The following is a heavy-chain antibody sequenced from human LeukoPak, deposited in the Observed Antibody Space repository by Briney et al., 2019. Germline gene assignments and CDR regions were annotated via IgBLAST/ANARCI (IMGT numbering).Heavy chain of an antibody. CDR3: ARPQLPAPPSTQHYYYYYMDV. V-gene: IGHV3-21*01. J-gene: IGHJ6*03. CDR2: ISSSSSYI. Sequence: PGGSLSLSCAASGFTLSSYSMNWVRQAPGKGLEWVSSISSSSSYIYYADSVKGRFTISRDNAKNSLYLQMNSLRAEDTAVYYCARPQLPAPPSTQHYYYYYMDVWGKGTTDTVSS. CDR1: GFTLSSYS. D-gene: IGHD2-2*01.